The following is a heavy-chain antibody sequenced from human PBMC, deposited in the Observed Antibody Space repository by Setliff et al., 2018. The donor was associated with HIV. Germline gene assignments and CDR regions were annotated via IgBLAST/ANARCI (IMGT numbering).Heavy chain of an antibody. V-gene: IGHV3-23*01. CDR2: IDPSGSRT. J-gene: IGHJ6*03. D-gene: IGHD5-12*01. CDR3: ARHRFDFGYYYYYMDV. Sequence: GGSLRLSCAASEFTLSGYSMSWVRQVPGKGLEWVSAIDPSGSRTYYADSVKGRFTISRDNSNNTLSLQMNSLRAEDTALYYCARHRFDFGYYYYYMDVWGKGTTVTVSS. CDR1: EFTLSGYS.